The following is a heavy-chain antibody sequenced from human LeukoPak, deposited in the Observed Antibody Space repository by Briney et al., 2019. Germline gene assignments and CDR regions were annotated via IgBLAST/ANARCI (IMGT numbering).Heavy chain of an antibody. CDR2: INHSGST. V-gene: IGHV4-38-2*02. Sequence: SETLSLTCIVSGYSISSGYYWGWIRQPPGKGLEWIGEINHSGSTNYNPSLKSRVTISVDTSKNQFSLKLSSVTAADTAVCYCARPGYCSSTSCPSHFDYWGQGTLVTVSS. CDR3: ARPGYCSSTSCPSHFDY. D-gene: IGHD2-2*01. CDR1: GYSISSGYY. J-gene: IGHJ4*02.